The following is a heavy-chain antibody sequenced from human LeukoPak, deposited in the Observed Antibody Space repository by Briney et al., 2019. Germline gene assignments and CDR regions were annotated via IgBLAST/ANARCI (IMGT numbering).Heavy chain of an antibody. D-gene: IGHD2-21*02. CDR3: ARDWWGPDRTPAANWFDP. V-gene: IGHV1-2*02. CDR2: INPNSGAT. J-gene: IGHJ5*02. CDR1: GYTFTVYY. Sequence: GASVKVSCKASGYTFTVYYMHWVRQAPGQGLEWMGWINPNSGATNFAQKFQGRVTMTWDTSIATVYMQLSRLTSDDTAVYYCARDWWGPDRTPAANWFDPWGQGTLVTVSS.